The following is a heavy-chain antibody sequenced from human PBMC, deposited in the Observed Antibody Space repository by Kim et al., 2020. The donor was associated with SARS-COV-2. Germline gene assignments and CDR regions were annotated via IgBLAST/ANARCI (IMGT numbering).Heavy chain of an antibody. Sequence: GGSLRLSCVASGFTFSKYWMTWVRQAPGKGLEWVANIKQYGSEIYYVDSVKGRFTISRDNIKNSLYLQMNSLRAEDTAVYYCARPPGIAGAFGVDVWGQGTTVTVSS. CDR2: IKQYGSEI. J-gene: IGHJ6*02. V-gene: IGHV3-7*01. CDR3: ARPPGIAGAFGVDV. CDR1: GFTFSKYW. D-gene: IGHD2-21*01.